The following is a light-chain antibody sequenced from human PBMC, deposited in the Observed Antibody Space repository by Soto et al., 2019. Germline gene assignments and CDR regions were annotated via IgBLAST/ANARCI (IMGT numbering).Light chain of an antibody. CDR3: CSSGGSPTYV. Sequence: QSVLTQPASVSGSPGQSITTSCTGTSSNVGSYKLVSWYQQHPGKAPKLMIFEVNKRPSGVSNRFPGSKSGNTASLTISGLKVEDEADYYCCSSGGSPTYVFGTGTKVTVL. CDR1: SSNVGSYKL. CDR2: EVN. J-gene: IGLJ1*01. V-gene: IGLV2-23*02.